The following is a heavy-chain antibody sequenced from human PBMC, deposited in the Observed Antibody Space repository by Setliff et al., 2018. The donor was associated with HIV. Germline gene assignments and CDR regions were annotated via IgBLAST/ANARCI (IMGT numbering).Heavy chain of an antibody. J-gene: IGHJ1*01. V-gene: IGHV1-24*01. CDR3: ATDPGYSSTWYSESFQH. CDR2: FDPEDGET. CDR1: GYTLTELS. Sequence: ASVKVSCKISGYTLTELSIHWVRQAPGKGLEWMANFDPEDGETFYAQKFQGRLTMTEDTSTDTAYMELSSLSSDDTAMYYCATDPGYSSTWYSESFQHWAMSPWSPSPQ. D-gene: IGHD6-13*01.